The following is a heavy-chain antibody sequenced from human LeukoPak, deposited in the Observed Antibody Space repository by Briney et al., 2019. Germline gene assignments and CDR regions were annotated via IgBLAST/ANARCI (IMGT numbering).Heavy chain of an antibody. D-gene: IGHD6-13*01. CDR3: ARDTKQAAELEPRYYYYMDV. CDR2: ISSSSSYI. CDR1: GFTFSSYS. Sequence: GGSLRLSCAASGFTFSSYSMNWVRQAPGKGLEWVSSISSSSSYIYYADSVKGRFTISRDNAKNSLYLQMNSLRAEDTAVYYCARDTKQAAELEPRYYYYMDVWGKGTTVTVSS. J-gene: IGHJ6*03. V-gene: IGHV3-21*01.